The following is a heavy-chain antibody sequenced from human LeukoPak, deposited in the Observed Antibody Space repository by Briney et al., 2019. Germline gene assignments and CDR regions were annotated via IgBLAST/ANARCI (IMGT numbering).Heavy chain of an antibody. Sequence: ASVKVSCKASGYTFTIYDVNWVRQATGEGLEWMGWMNPNSGNTGYAQKFQGRVTMTTNTSISTAYMELSSLRSEDTAVYYCARRNTGVVAGLDCWGQGTLVTVSS. V-gene: IGHV1-8*01. D-gene: IGHD5-18*01. CDR3: ARRNTGVVAGLDC. J-gene: IGHJ4*02. CDR1: GYTFTIYD. CDR2: MNPNSGNT.